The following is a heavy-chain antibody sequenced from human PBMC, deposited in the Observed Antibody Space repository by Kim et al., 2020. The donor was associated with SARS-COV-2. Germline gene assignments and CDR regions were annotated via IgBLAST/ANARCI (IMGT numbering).Heavy chain of an antibody. CDR1: GGTFSSYA. CDR2: IIPIFGTA. CDR3: AALYYYGSGSQRFDY. Sequence: SVKVSCKASGGTFSSYAISWVRQAPGQGLEWMGGIIPIFGTANYAQKFQGRVTITADESTSTAYMELSSLRSEDTAVYYCAALYYYGSGSQRFDYWGQGTLVTVSS. J-gene: IGHJ4*02. V-gene: IGHV1-69*13. D-gene: IGHD3-10*01.